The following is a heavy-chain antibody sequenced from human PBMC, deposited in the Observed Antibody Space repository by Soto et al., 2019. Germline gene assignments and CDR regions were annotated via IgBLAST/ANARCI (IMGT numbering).Heavy chain of an antibody. D-gene: IGHD3-22*01. CDR3: AHLLEEYYYDSRGDWLAP. V-gene: IGHV2-5*02. CDR1: GFSLSTSGVG. CDR2: IYWDDDK. Sequence: SGPTLVNPTQTLTLTCTFSGFSLSTSGVGVGWIRQPPGKALEWLALIYWDDDKRYSPSLKSRLTITKDTSKNQVVLTMTNMDPVDTATYYCAHLLEEYYYDSRGDWLAPWGQGSLVTVSS. J-gene: IGHJ5*02.